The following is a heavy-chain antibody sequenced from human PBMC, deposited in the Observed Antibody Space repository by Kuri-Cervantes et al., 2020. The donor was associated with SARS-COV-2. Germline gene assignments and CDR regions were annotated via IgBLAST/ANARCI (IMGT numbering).Heavy chain of an antibody. D-gene: IGHD2-8*01. J-gene: IGHJ4*02. CDR1: GGSISSYY. Sequence: GSLRLSCTVSGGSISSYYWSWIRQPAGKGLEWIGRIYTSGSTNYNPSLKSRVTMSVDTSKNQFSLKLSSVTAADTAVYYCARDLSTVLGEDYFYYWGQGTLVTVSS. CDR3: ARDLSTVLGEDYFYY. V-gene: IGHV4-4*07. CDR2: IYTSGST.